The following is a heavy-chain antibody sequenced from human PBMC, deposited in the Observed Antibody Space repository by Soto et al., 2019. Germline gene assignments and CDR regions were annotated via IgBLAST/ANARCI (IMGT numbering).Heavy chain of an antibody. CDR3: ARAMYYYDSSGFPAEYFQH. CDR2: INSDGSST. CDR1: GFTFSSSW. D-gene: IGHD3-22*01. Sequence: PGGSLRLSCAASGFTFSSSWMHWVRQAPGKGLVWVSRINSDGSSTSYADSVKGRFTISRDNAKNTMYLQMNSLRAGYTAVYYCARAMYYYDSSGFPAEYFQHWGQGTLVTVSS. V-gene: IGHV3-74*01. J-gene: IGHJ1*01.